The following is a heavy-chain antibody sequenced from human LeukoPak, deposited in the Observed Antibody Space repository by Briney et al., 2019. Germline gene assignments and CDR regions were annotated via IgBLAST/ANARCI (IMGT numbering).Heavy chain of an antibody. CDR2: INHSGST. CDR1: GGSFSGYY. D-gene: IGHD3-3*01. J-gene: IGHJ4*02. CDR3: ARGDPNYDFWSGQPVFDY. Sequence: PSETLSLTCAVYGGSFSGYYWSWIRQPPGKGLEWIGEINHSGSTNYNPSLKSRVTISVDTSKNQFSLKLSSVTAADTAVYYCARGDPNYDFWSGQPVFDYWAREPWSPSPQ. V-gene: IGHV4-34*01.